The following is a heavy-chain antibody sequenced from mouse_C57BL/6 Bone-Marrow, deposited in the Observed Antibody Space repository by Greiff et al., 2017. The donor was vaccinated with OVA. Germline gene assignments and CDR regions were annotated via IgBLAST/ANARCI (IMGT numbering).Heavy chain of an antibody. CDR3: ATYGSSWDYFDY. D-gene: IGHD1-1*01. J-gene: IGHJ2*01. CDR2: IYPGSGST. CDR1: GYTFTSYW. Sequence: QVQLQQPGAELVKPGASVKMSCKASGYTFTSYWITWVKQRPGQGLEWIGDIYPGSGSTNYNEKFKSKATLTVDTSSSTAYMQLSSLTSEDSAVYYCATYGSSWDYFDYWGQGTTLTVSS. V-gene: IGHV1-55*01.